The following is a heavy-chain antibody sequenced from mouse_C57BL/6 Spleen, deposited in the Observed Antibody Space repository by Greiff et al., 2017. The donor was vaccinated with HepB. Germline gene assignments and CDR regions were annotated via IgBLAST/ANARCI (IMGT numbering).Heavy chain of an antibody. CDR1: GYTFTDYY. CDR2: INPNNGGT. Sequence: VQLQQSGPELVKPGASVKISCKASGYTFTDYYMNWVKQSHGKSLEWIGDINPNNGGTSYNQKFKGKATLTVDKSSSTAYMELRSLTSEDSAVYYCTVTGVDAMDYWGQGTSVTVSS. CDR3: TVTGVDAMDY. J-gene: IGHJ4*01. V-gene: IGHV1-26*01. D-gene: IGHD4-1*01.